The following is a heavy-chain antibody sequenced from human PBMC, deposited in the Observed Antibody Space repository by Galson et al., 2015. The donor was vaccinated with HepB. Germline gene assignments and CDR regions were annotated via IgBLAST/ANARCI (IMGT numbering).Heavy chain of an antibody. CDR3: ARDPGSGSLSVWDY. CDR2: IGALNGNT. Sequence: QAPGQGPEWMGWIGALNGNTNYAQKFQDRVTMTTDTSTTTAYMDLRSLRSDDTAVYYCARDPGSGSLSVWDYWGQGTLVTVSS. J-gene: IGHJ4*02. V-gene: IGHV1-18*01. D-gene: IGHD1-26*01.